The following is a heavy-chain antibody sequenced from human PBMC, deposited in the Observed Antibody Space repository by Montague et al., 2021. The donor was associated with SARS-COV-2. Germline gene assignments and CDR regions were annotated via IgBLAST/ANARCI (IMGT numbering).Heavy chain of an antibody. V-gene: IGHV4-59*01. CDR3: AREGSGSGYYYYGMDV. Sequence: SETLSLTCTVSGGSISSYYWSWIRQPPGKGLEWVGYIYYSGSTNYNPSLKSRVTISVDTSKNQFSLKLSSVTAADTAVYYCAREGSGSGYYYYGMDVWGQGTTVTVPS. CDR1: GGSISSYY. D-gene: IGHD3-10*01. CDR2: IYYSGST. J-gene: IGHJ6*02.